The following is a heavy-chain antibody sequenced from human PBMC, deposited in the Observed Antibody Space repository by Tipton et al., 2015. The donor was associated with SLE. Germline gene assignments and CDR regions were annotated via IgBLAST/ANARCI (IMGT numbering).Heavy chain of an antibody. CDR3: AKDRDIVIIPAAIGAFDI. D-gene: IGHD2-2*02. V-gene: IGHV3-23*01. CDR1: GFTFSRYA. J-gene: IGHJ3*02. Sequence: SLRLSCAASGFTFSRYALSWVRQAPGKGLEWVSVITGSGASTYYADSVKGRFTISRDNSKNTLYLQMNSLRAEDPAVYYCAKDRDIVIIPAAIGAFDIWGQGTMVTVSS. CDR2: ITGSGAST.